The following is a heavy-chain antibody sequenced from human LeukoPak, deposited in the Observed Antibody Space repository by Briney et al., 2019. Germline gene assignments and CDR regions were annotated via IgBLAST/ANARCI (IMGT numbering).Heavy chain of an antibody. CDR1: GLTVSSYA. CDR2: ISGSGGST. D-gene: IGHD3-22*01. CDR3: AKAKNYYDSSGYYADY. V-gene: IGHV3-23*01. J-gene: IGHJ4*02. Sequence: GGSLRLSCAASGLTVSSYAMGSVRQAPGKGLEWVSAISGSGGSTYYADSVKGRFTISRDNSKNTLYLQMNSLRAEDTAVYYCAKAKNYYDSSGYYADYWGQGTLVTVSS.